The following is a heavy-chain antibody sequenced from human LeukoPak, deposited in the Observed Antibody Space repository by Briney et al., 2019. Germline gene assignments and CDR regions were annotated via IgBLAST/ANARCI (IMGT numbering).Heavy chain of an antibody. Sequence: SETLSLTCTVFGGSVTSVTYYWTWMRQPPGKGLEWIGYVFYSGGTTYNPSLKSRVTISVDTSKNQFSLRLSSVTAADTAVYYCVRGVYHSGTYYRPGEWGQGMQVTVSS. D-gene: IGHD3-10*01. CDR3: VRGVYHSGTYYRPGE. CDR2: VFYSGGT. CDR1: GGSVTSVTYY. V-gene: IGHV4-61*01. J-gene: IGHJ4*02.